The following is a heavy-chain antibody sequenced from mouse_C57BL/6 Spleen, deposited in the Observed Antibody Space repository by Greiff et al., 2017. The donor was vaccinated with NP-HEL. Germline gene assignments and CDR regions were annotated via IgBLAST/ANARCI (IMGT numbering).Heavy chain of an antibody. J-gene: IGHJ1*03. CDR3: ARGHYGSSYWYFDV. V-gene: IGHV3-6*01. Sequence: DVQLQESGPGLVKPSQSLSLTCSVTGYSITSGYYWNWIRQFPGNKLEWMGYISYDGSNNYNPSLKNRISITRDTSKNQFFLKLNSVTTEDTATYYCARGHYGSSYWYFDVWGTGTTVTVSS. CDR2: ISYDGSN. D-gene: IGHD1-1*01. CDR1: GYSITSGYY.